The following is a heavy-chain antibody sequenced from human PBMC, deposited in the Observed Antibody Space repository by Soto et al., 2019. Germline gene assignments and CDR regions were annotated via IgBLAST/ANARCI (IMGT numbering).Heavy chain of an antibody. CDR2: ISYDGSNK. Sequence: QVQLVESGGGVVQPGRSLRLSCAASGFTFSSYAMHWVRQAPGEGLEWVAVISYDGSNKYYADSVKGRFTISRDNSKNTLYLQMNSLRAEDTAVYYCASAPYYYGSGSPTGWFDPWGQGTLVTVSS. CDR3: ASAPYYYGSGSPTGWFDP. CDR1: GFTFSSYA. V-gene: IGHV3-30-3*01. D-gene: IGHD3-10*01. J-gene: IGHJ5*02.